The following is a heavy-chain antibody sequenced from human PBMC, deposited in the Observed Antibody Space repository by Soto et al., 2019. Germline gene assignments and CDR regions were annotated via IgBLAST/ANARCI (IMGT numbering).Heavy chain of an antibody. CDR1: GFTFDDYA. J-gene: IGHJ4*02. CDR3: AKDTFYGLATPYFDY. Sequence: GGSLRLSCAASGFTFDDYAMHWVRQAPGKGLEWVSGISWNSGSIGYADSVKGRFTISRDNAKNSLYLQMNSLRAEDTALYYCAKDTFYGLATPYFDYWGQGTLVTVSS. D-gene: IGHD3-10*01. V-gene: IGHV3-9*01. CDR2: ISWNSGSI.